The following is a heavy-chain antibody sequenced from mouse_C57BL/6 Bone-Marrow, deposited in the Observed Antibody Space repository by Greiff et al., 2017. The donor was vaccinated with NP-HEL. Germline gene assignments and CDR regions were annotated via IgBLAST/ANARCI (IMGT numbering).Heavy chain of an antibody. CDR3: ARDYYGSSYYFDY. D-gene: IGHD1-1*01. Sequence: EVQLQESGGDLVKPGGSLKLSCAASGFTFSSYGMSWVRQTPDKRLEWVATISSGGSYTYYPDSVKGRFTISRDNAKNTLYLQMSSLKSEDTAMYYCARDYYGSSYYFDYWGQGTTLTVSS. V-gene: IGHV5-6*01. CDR2: ISSGGSYT. J-gene: IGHJ2*01. CDR1: GFTFSSYG.